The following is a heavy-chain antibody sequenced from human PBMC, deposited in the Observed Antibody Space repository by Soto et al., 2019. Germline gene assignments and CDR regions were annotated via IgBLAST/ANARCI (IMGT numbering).Heavy chain of an antibody. CDR1: GGSISSSSYY. CDR3: ARVDGRSALMDV. CDR2: IYYSGST. Sequence: SETLSLTCTVSGGSISSSSYYWGWIRQPPGKGLEWIGSIYYSGSTYYNPSLKSRVTISVDTSKNQFSLKLSSVTAADTAVYYCARVDGRSALMDVWGKGTTVTVSS. J-gene: IGHJ6*04. D-gene: IGHD1-26*01. V-gene: IGHV4-39*01.